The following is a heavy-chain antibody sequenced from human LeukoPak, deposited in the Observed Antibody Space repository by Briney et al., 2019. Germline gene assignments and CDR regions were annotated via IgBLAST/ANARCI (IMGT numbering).Heavy chain of an antibody. Sequence: QSGGSLRLSCAASGFTFSNFPMTWVRQAPGRGLEWVSTIRTSAYDTYYVDSVKGRFTISRDNSKDTLYLQMNSLRAADTAIYHCARDRGGSYYPSHDALDIWGQGTMVTVSS. CDR2: IRTSAYDT. CDR3: ARDRGGSYYPSHDALDI. D-gene: IGHD1-26*01. J-gene: IGHJ3*02. V-gene: IGHV3-23*01. CDR1: GFTFSNFP.